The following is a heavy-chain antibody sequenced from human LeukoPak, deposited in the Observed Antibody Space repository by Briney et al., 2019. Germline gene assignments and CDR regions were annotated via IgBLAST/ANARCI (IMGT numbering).Heavy chain of an antibody. CDR3: ARGFVVNFYL. D-gene: IGHD3-22*01. CDR2: ISSSSSYI. Sequence: NAGGSLRLSCAASGFTFSSHSMNWVRQAPGKGLEWVSSISSSSSYIYYADSVKSRFTISRDNAKNSLYLQMNSLRAEDTAAYYCARGFVVNFYLWGRGTLVTVSS. J-gene: IGHJ2*01. CDR1: GFTFSSHS. V-gene: IGHV3-21*01.